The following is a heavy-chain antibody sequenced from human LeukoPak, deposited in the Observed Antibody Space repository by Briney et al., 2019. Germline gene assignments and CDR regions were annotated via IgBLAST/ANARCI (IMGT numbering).Heavy chain of an antibody. CDR3: ARVGQWWVDY. D-gene: IGHD2-15*01. V-gene: IGHV3-23*01. CDR1: GFTFSSFG. CDR2: ISGSDGST. J-gene: IGHJ4*02. Sequence: TGGTLRLSCAASGFTFSSFGMTWVRQAQAPGKGLEWVSGISGSDGSTYYADSVKGRFTISRDNSKNTLYLQMNSLRAEDTAVYYCARVGQWWVDYWGQGTLVTVSS.